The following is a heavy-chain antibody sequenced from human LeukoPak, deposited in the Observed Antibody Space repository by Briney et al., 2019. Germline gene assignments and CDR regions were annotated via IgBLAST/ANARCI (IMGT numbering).Heavy chain of an antibody. CDR3: ARGPPNWGYDY. CDR1: GYTFTHHG. J-gene: IGHJ4*02. V-gene: IGHV1-18*04. Sequence: GASVRVSCKASGYTFTHHGISWVRQAPGQGLEWMGWISCYNGDTMYAQNVQGRATMTTDTSTTTAYIELRSLSSDDTAMYYCARGPPNWGYDYWGPGTLVTVSS. CDR2: ISCYNGDT. D-gene: IGHD7-27*01.